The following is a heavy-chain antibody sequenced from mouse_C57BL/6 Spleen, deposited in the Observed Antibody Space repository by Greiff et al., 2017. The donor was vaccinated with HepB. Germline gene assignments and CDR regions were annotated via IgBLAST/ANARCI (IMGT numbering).Heavy chain of an antibody. V-gene: IGHV5-6*01. CDR3: ARQGDYERGYFDV. CDR2: ISSGGSYT. J-gene: IGHJ1*03. CDR1: GFTFSSYG. Sequence: EVKLMESGGDLVKPGGSLKLSCAASGFTFSSYGMSWVRQTPDKRLEWVATISSGGSYTYYPDSVKGRFTISRDNAKNTLYLQMSSLKSEDTAMYYCARQGDYERGYFDVWGTGTTVTVSS. D-gene: IGHD2-4*01.